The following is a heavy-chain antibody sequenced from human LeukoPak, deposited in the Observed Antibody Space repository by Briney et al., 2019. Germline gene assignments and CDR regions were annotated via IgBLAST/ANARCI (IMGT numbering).Heavy chain of an antibody. CDR3: ARGVGTYGDYGYFDY. V-gene: IGHV1-69*13. J-gene: IGHJ4*02. CDR1: GGTFISYA. Sequence: ASVKVSCKASGGTFISYAVSWLRQAPGQGLEWMWGIIPMFGTANYAQKFQGRVTITADESTSTAYMELRNLRSEDTAVYYCARGVGTYGDYGYFDYWGQGTLVTVSS. CDR2: IIPMFGTA. D-gene: IGHD4-17*01.